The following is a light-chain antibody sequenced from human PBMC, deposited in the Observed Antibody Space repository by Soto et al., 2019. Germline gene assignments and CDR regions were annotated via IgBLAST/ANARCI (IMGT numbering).Light chain of an antibody. CDR3: QQYNSYPGT. CDR1: QSISSW. V-gene: IGKV1-5*03. Sequence: DIQMTQSPSTLSASVGDRVTITCRASQSISSWLAWYQQKPGKAPKLLIYKASSLESGVPSRFSGSGSGTEFTLHISSLQPDDFATYYRQQYNSYPGTFGQGTKVEIK. CDR2: KAS. J-gene: IGKJ1*01.